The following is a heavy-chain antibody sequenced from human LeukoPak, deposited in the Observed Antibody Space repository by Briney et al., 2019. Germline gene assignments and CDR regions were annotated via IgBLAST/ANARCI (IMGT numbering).Heavy chain of an antibody. J-gene: IGHJ4*02. CDR2: INHSGST. CDR1: GGSFSGYY. D-gene: IGHD6-13*01. Sequence: SETLSLTCAVYGGSFSGYYWGWIRQPPGKGLEWIGEINHSGSTNYNPSLKSRVTISVDTSKNQFSLKLSSVTAADTAVYYCARGVQNSRGKTQIDFDYWGQGTLVTVSS. V-gene: IGHV4-34*01. CDR3: ARGVQNSRGKTQIDFDY.